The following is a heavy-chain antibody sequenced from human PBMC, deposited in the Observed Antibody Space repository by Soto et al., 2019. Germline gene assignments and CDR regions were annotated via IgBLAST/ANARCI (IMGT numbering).Heavy chain of an antibody. CDR3: ARDPGGISSSGEYFQH. V-gene: IGHV3-21*01. CDR2: ISRSSSYI. CDR1: GFTFSDYS. D-gene: IGHD2-21*01. Sequence: EVQLVESGGGLVKPGGSLRLSCAASGFTFSDYSMNWVRQAPGKGLEWVSSISRSSSYIYYADSVKGRFTISRDNAKNSLYLQMNSLRVYDTAIYYCARDPGGISSSGEYFQHWGQGTLVTVSS. J-gene: IGHJ1*01.